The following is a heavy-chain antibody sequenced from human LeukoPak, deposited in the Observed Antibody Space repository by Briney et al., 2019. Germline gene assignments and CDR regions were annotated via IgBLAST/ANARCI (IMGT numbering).Heavy chain of an antibody. Sequence: GGSLRLSCAASGFTVSSNYMSWVRQAPGKGLEWVSGIYSGGSTYYADSVKGRFTISRDNSKNTLYLQMNSLRAEDTAVYYCASGKGYDSSGYYLWGQGTLVTVSS. V-gene: IGHV3-53*01. CDR3: ASGKGYDSSGYYL. D-gene: IGHD3-22*01. CDR1: GFTVSSNY. J-gene: IGHJ5*02. CDR2: IYSGGST.